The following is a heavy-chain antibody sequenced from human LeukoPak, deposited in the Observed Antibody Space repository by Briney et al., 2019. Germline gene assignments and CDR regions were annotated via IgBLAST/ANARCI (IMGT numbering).Heavy chain of an antibody. CDR1: GFTFSSYG. J-gene: IGHJ6*02. CDR3: AKDGGSSGSYGMDV. CDR2: ISYDGSNK. D-gene: IGHD6-19*01. Sequence: PGGSLRLSCAASGFTFSSYGMHWVRQASGKGLEWVAVISYDGSNKYYADSVKGRFTISRDNSKNTLYLQMNSLRAEDTAVYYCAKDGGSSGSYGMDVWGQGTTVTVSS. V-gene: IGHV3-30*18.